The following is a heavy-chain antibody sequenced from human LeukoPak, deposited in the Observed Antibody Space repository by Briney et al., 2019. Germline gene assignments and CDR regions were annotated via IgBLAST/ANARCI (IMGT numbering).Heavy chain of an antibody. CDR1: GFTFNSYW. V-gene: IGHV3-7*01. J-gene: IGHJ4*02. CDR3: TKGRSNHY. Sequence: GGSLRLSCAASGFTFNSYWMSWVRQAPGKGLEWVANINQDGSENYYVDSVKGRFTISRDNAKNSLYLQMNSLRAEDTAVYYCTKGRSNHYWGQGTLVTVST. CDR2: INQDGSEN. D-gene: IGHD3-10*01.